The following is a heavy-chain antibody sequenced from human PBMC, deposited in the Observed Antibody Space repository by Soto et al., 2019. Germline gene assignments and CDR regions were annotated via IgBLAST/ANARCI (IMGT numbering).Heavy chain of an antibody. CDR3: ARGYVSSGWSKFYNWFDP. J-gene: IGHJ5*02. V-gene: IGHV4-34*01. CDR1: GGSFSGYY. Sequence: SETLSLTCAVYGGSFSGYYWSWIRQPPGKGLEWIGEINHSGSTNYNPSLKSRVTISVDTSKNQFSLKLSSVTAADTAVYYCARGYVSSGWSKFYNWFDPWGQGTLVTVSS. CDR2: INHSGST. D-gene: IGHD6-19*01.